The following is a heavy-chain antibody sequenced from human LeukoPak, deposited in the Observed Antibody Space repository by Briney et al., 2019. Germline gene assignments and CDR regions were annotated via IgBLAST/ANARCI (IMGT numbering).Heavy chain of an antibody. V-gene: IGHV3-7*01. Sequence: GGSLRLSCAASGFTFSSYWMSWVRQAPGKGLEWVANIKPDSTEKYYEDSVKGRFSISRDNAKNLFYLEMNSLRGEDTAVYFCARDERLENTYQDYYMDVWGTGTTVIVAS. CDR2: IKPDSTEK. J-gene: IGHJ6*03. D-gene: IGHD2-2*01. CDR1: GFTFSSYW. CDR3: ARDERLENTYQDYYMDV.